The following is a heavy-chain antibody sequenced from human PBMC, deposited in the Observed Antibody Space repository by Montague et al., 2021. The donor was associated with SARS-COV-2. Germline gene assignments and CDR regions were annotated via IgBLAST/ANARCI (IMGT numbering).Heavy chain of an antibody. V-gene: IGHV3-21*01. CDR2: ISSSSSYI. D-gene: IGHD3-9*01. J-gene: IGHJ4*02. CDR3: ARDLQAHILTGYWDY. CDR1: GFTFSSYS. Sequence: SLRLSCAASGFTFSSYSMNWVRQAPGKGLEWVSSISSSSSYIYYADSVKGRFTISRDNAKNSLYLRMNSLRAEDTAVYYCARDLQAHILTGYWDYWGQGALVTVSS.